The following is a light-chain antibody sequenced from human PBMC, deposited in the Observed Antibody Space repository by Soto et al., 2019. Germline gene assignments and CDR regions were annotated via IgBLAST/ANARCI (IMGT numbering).Light chain of an antibody. CDR3: SSYTSSSTRV. J-gene: IGLJ1*01. V-gene: IGLV2-14*01. CDR2: EVS. CDR1: SSDVGGYTY. Sequence: QSVLTQPASVSGSPGQSITISCTGTSSDVGGYTYVSWYQQHPGKAPKLMIFEVSNRPSGVSNRFSGPKSGNTASLTISGLQAEDEADYYCSSYTSSSTRVFGTGTKVTVL.